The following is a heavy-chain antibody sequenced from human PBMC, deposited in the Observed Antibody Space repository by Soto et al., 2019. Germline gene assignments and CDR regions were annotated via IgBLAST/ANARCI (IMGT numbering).Heavy chain of an antibody. D-gene: IGHD6-19*01. J-gene: IGHJ4*02. Sequence: QVQLVQSGAEVKKPGASVKVSCKASGYTFTSYYMHWVRQAPGQGLEWMGIINPSGGSTSYAQKFQGRVTMTRDTSTSTVYMELSSLRSEDTAVYYCATPQWLGFSLGYWGQGTLVTVSS. CDR2: INPSGGST. CDR3: ATPQWLGFSLGY. V-gene: IGHV1-46*03. CDR1: GYTFTSYY.